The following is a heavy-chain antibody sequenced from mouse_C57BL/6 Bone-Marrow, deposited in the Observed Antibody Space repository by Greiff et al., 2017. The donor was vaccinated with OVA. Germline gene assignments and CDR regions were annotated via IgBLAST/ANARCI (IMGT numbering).Heavy chain of an antibody. CDR1: GYTFTDYE. V-gene: IGHV1-15*01. Sequence: VQLQQSGAELVRPGASVTLSCKASGYTFTDYEMHWVKQTPVHGLEWIGAIDPETGGTAYNQKFKGKAILTADKSSSTAYMELRSLTSEDSAVYYCTSERITTVVANFDYWGQGTTLTVSS. CDR3: TSERITTVVANFDY. CDR2: IDPETGGT. J-gene: IGHJ2*01. D-gene: IGHD1-1*01.